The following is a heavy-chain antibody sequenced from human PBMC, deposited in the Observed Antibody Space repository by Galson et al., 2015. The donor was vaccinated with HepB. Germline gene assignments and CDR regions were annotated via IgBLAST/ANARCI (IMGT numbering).Heavy chain of an antibody. Sequence: SVKVSCKVSGYTLTELSMHWVRQAPGKGLEWMGGFDPEDGETIYAQKFQGRVTMTEDTSTDTAYMELSSLRSEDTAVYYCATDSGYSSSWFDYWGQGTLVTVSS. V-gene: IGHV1-24*01. J-gene: IGHJ4*02. CDR3: ATDSGYSSSWFDY. D-gene: IGHD6-13*01. CDR2: FDPEDGET. CDR1: GYTLTELS.